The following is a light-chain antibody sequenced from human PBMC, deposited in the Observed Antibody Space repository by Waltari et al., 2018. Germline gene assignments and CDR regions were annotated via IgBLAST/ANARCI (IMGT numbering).Light chain of an antibody. V-gene: IGKV3-11*01. J-gene: IGKJ4*01. CDR1: QSVTNY. CDR2: DTS. CDR3: QQRRDWPLT. Sequence: EIVLTQSPAILSLSPGERATLSCRASQSVTNYLAWYQQKPGQAPRLLIYDTSNRATGIPARFSGSGFGTDFTLTISSLEPEDFAVYYCQQRRDWPLTFGGGTKVDIK.